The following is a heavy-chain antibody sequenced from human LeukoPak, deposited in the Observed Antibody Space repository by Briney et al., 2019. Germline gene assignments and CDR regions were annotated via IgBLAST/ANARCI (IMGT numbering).Heavy chain of an antibody. V-gene: IGHV3-21*04. Sequence: GGSLRLSCAASGFTFSSYSMNWVRQAPGKGLEWVSSISSSSSYIYYADSVKGRFTISRDNAKNSLYLQMNSLRAEDTAVYYCAKDQWLVLGGDIDYWGQGTLVTVSS. CDR2: ISSSSSYI. CDR1: GFTFSSYS. D-gene: IGHD6-19*01. J-gene: IGHJ4*02. CDR3: AKDQWLVLGGDIDY.